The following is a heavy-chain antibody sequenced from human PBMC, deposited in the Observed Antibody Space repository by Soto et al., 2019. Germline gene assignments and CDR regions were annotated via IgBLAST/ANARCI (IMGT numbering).Heavy chain of an antibody. CDR2: IYYSGST. D-gene: IGHD3-10*01. CDR1: GGSISSGGYY. CDR3: ARDKKTYYYGSGSPIFDY. Sequence: SETLPLTYTVSGGSISSGGYYWSWIRQHPGKGLEWIGYIYYSGSTNYNPSLKSRVTISVDTSKNQFSLKLSSVTAADTAVYYCARDKKTYYYGSGSPIFDYWGQGTLVTVSS. V-gene: IGHV4-31*03. J-gene: IGHJ4*02.